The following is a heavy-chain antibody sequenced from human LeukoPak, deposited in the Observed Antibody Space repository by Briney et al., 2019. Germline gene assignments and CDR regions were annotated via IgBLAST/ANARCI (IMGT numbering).Heavy chain of an antibody. V-gene: IGHV1-2*02. CDR1: VYTFTTYY. CDR2: INPNSGDT. J-gene: IGHJ4*02. D-gene: IGHD3-16*01. Sequence: EASVKVSCKTSVYTFTTYYMHWVRQAPGQGLEWMGWINPNSGDTNYAQKFQGRVTMTRDTSISTAYMELSRLRCDDTAVYYCARVRYRLAETYIDYWGQGTLVTVSS. CDR3: ARVRYRLAETYIDY.